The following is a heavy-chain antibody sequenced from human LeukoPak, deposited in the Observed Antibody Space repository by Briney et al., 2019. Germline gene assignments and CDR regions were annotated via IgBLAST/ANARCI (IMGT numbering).Heavy chain of an antibody. CDR1: GFTFGSYW. V-gene: IGHV3-7*01. CDR3: AKERPQYFYDSSGREGFDY. J-gene: IGHJ4*02. CDR2: IKQDGSAK. D-gene: IGHD3-22*01. Sequence: PGGSLRLSCAASGFTFGSYWMSWVRQAPGKGLEWVANIKQDGSAKYYVDSVKGRFTFSRDNGKNSLYLQMNSLRAEDTAVFYCAKERPQYFYDSSGREGFDYWGQGTLVTVSS.